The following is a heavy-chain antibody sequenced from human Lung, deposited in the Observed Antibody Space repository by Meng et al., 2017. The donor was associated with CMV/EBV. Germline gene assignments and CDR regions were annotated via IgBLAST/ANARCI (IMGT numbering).Heavy chain of an antibody. J-gene: IGHJ4*02. D-gene: IGHD2-2*01. Sequence: ASGFTFSNYGMHWVRQAPGKGLEWVAFVSYDGSNKNYPDSVKGRFSISRDDSKNTLYVQINSLRPEDTAVYYCAKDLCSSSCYSDYWGQGTPVTVSS. CDR2: VSYDGSNK. CDR3: AKDLCSSSCYSDY. CDR1: GFTFSNYG. V-gene: IGHV3-30*18.